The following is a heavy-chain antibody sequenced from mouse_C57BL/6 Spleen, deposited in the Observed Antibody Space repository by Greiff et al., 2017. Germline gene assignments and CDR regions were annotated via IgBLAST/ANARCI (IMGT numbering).Heavy chain of an antibody. CDR2: IDPETGGT. CDR3: LYYDYDGFAY. V-gene: IGHV1-15*01. J-gene: IGHJ3*01. CDR1: GYTFTDYE. Sequence: QVQLQQSGAELVRPGASVTLSCKASGYTFTDYEMHWVKQTPVHGLEWIGAIDPETGGTAYNPKFKGKAILTADKSSSTAYMELRSLTSEDSAVYYCLYYDYDGFAYWGQGTLVTVSA. D-gene: IGHD2-4*01.